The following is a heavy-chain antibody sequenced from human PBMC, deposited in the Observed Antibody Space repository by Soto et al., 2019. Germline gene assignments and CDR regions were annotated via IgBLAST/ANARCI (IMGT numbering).Heavy chain of an antibody. CDR3: ARRVARGGYYYYYGMDV. J-gene: IGHJ6*02. D-gene: IGHD3-10*01. V-gene: IGHV1-2*02. CDR1: GYTFTGYY. Sequence: GASVKVSCKASGYTFTGYYMHWVRQAPGQGLEWMGWINPNSGGTNYAQKFQGRVTMTRDTSISTAYMELSRLRSDDTAVYYCARRVARGGYYYYYGMDVWGQGTTVTVSS. CDR2: INPNSGGT.